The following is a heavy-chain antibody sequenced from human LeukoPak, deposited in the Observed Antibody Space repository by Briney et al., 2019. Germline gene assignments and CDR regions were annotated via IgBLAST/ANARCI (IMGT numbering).Heavy chain of an antibody. CDR1: GFTFSSYG. Sequence: PGGSLRLSCAGSGFTFSSYGMHWVRQAPGKGLEWVAVIWYDGSNKYYADSVKGRFTISRDNSKNTLYLQMNSLRAEDTAVYYCAKATPDNWFDPWGQGTLVTVSS. CDR3: AKATPDNWFDP. V-gene: IGHV3-33*06. CDR2: IWYDGSNK. J-gene: IGHJ5*02.